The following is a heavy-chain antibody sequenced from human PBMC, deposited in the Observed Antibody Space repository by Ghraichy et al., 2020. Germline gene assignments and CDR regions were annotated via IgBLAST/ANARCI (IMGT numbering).Heavy chain of an antibody. CDR1: GFTFSSYA. CDR3: AKDVQDFWSGNDAFDI. J-gene: IGHJ3*02. Sequence: LTCAASGFTFSSYAISWVRQAPGKGLEWVSAISGSGGSTYYADSVKGRFTISRDNSKNTLYLQMNSLRAEDTAVYYCAKDVQDFWSGNDAFDIWGQGTMVTVSS. CDR2: ISGSGGST. D-gene: IGHD3-3*01. V-gene: IGHV3-23*01.